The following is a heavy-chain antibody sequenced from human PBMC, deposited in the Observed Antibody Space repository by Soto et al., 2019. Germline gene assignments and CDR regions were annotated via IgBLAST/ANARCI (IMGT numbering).Heavy chain of an antibody. J-gene: IGHJ6*02. CDR3: ARDVSVNYYDGTYYYYAMDG. Sequence: GASVKVSCKASGGTFSSHSINWARQAPGQGLEWMGGIVPFFKGIHYAQKLQGRVTITADDSTSTAYMDLSNLRSEDTAVYYCARDVSVNYYDGTYYYYAMDGWGQGTTVTVSS. CDR1: GGTFSSHS. D-gene: IGHD3-16*01. V-gene: IGHV1-69*13. CDR2: IVPFFKGI.